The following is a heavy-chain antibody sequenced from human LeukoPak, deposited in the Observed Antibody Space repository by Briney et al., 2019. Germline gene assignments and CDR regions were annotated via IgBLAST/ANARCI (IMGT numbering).Heavy chain of an antibody. D-gene: IGHD3-22*01. CDR3: ARDAYYYDSSGYYFNAGFDC. CDR1: GGSISSSSYY. V-gene: IGHV4-39*07. CDR2: IYFSWST. Sequence: LFLTWTVPGGSISSSSYYRSWIRPSPGKGLEWIGSIYFSWSTYYNPSLKSRVTISVDTSKNQFSLKLSSVTAADTAVYYCARDAYYYDSSGYYFNAGFDCWGQGTLVTVSS. J-gene: IGHJ4*02.